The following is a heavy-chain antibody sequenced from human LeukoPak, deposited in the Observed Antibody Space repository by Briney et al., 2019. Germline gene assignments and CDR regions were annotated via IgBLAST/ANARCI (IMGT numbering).Heavy chain of an antibody. CDR2: ITGNGDTT. V-gene: IGHV3-64*01. CDR1: GFTFSFYT. J-gene: IGHJ4*02. CDR3: ARGGPTYSSSWYIY. Sequence: PGGSLRLSCAASGFTFSFYTMHWVRQAPGKGLEFVSAITGNGDTTYYANSVRGRFTISRDNSKITLHLQMGSLRADDTAVYYCARGGPTYSSSWYIYWGQGTLVTVSS. D-gene: IGHD6-13*01.